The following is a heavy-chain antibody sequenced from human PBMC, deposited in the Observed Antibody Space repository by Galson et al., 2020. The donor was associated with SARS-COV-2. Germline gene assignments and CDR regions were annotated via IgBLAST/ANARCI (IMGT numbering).Heavy chain of an antibody. J-gene: IGHJ6*04. CDR2: VSGSGGGT. CDR3: AKPADEVQLWLLDV. Sequence: GGSLRLSCGASGFAFRTHAMSWVRQAPGKSLEWVSAVSGSGGGTYYAGSVKGRFTISRDNSDNTVYLQMDNLRVEDTAVYFCAKPADEVQLWLLDVWGKGTTVTVSS. V-gene: IGHV3-23*01. D-gene: IGHD5-18*01. CDR1: GFAFRTHA.